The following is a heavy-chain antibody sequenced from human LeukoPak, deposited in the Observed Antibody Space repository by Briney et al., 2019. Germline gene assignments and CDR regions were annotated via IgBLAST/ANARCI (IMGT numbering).Heavy chain of an antibody. D-gene: IGHD3-22*01. CDR1: GLTFSSSW. CDR3: ARLPTFYYDSSGYHYDY. J-gene: IGHJ4*02. Sequence: GGSLRLSCAVSGLTFSSSWMDWVRQAPGRGLEWASSTAGSGISKDYADSVKGRFTISKDKSKNTLYLQMDNLRAEDTGVYFCARLPTFYYDSSGYHYDYWGQGTLVTVSS. V-gene: IGHV3-23*01. CDR2: TAGSGISK.